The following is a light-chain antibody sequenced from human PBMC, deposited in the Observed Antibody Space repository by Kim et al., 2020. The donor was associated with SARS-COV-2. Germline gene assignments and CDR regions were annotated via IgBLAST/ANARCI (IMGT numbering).Light chain of an antibody. CDR3: AAWDDSLNGWV. J-gene: IGLJ3*02. Sequence: GERVTISAAGSSSNIGSNTVNCYQQLPGTAPKLLIYSNNQRLSGVHDRFSCSKSGTSASLAISGLQSEDEADYYCAAWDDSLNGWVFGGGTQLTV. CDR2: SNN. CDR1: SSNIGSNT. V-gene: IGLV1-44*01.